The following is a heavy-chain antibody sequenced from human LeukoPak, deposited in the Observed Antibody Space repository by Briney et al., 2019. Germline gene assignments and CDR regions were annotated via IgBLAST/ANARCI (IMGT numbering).Heavy chain of an antibody. CDR3: AKSPRYCSGGSCRLHFDY. V-gene: IGHV3-23*01. J-gene: IGHJ4*02. Sequence: PGGSLRLSCAASGFTFSSYAMSWVRQAPGKGLEWVSAISGSGGSTYYADSVKGQFTISRDNSKNTLYLQMNSLRAEDTAVYYCAKSPRYCSGGSCRLHFDYWGQGTLVTVSS. CDR1: GFTFSSYA. CDR2: ISGSGGST. D-gene: IGHD2-15*01.